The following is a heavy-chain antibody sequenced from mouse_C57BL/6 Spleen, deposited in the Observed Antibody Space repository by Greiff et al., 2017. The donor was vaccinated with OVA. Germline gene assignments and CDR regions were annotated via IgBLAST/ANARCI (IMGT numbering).Heavy chain of an antibody. D-gene: IGHD2-5*01. V-gene: IGHV1-26*01. CDR1: GYTFTDYY. Sequence: EVKLQQSGPELVKPGASVKISCKASGYTFTDYYMNWVKQSHGKSLEWIGDINPNNGGTSYNQKFKGKATLTVDKSSSTAYMELRSLTSEDSAVYYCASGGSNWDYWGQGTTLTVSS. J-gene: IGHJ2*01. CDR2: INPNNGGT. CDR3: ASGGSNWDY.